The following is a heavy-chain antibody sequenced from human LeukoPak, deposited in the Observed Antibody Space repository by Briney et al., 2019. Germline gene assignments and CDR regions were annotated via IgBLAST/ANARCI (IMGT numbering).Heavy chain of an antibody. CDR1: GGSFSGYY. CDR3: ARNTFGGVIVMTPVDY. Sequence: PSETLSLTCAVYGGSFSGYYWSWIRQPPGKGLEWIGEINHSGSTYYNPSLKSRVTISVDTSKNQFSLKLSSVTAADTAVYYCARNTFGGVIVMTPVDYWGQGTLVTVSS. V-gene: IGHV4-34*01. J-gene: IGHJ4*02. CDR2: INHSGST. D-gene: IGHD3-16*02.